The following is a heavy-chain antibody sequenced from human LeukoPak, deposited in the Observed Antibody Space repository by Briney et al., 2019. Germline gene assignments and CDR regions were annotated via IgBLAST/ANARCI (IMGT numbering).Heavy chain of an antibody. V-gene: IGHV1-69*13. J-gene: IGHJ4*02. D-gene: IGHD6-19*01. Sequence: GASVTVSCKASGGTFSSYAISWVRQAPGQGLEWMGGIIPIFGTANYAQKFQGRVTITADESTSTAYMELSSLRSEDTAVYYCARDSTSGWYKELGYWGQGTLVTVSS. CDR2: IIPIFGTA. CDR1: GGTFSSYA. CDR3: ARDSTSGWYKELGY.